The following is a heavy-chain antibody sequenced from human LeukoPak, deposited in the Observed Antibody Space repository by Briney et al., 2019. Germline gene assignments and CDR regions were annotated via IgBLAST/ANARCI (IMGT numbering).Heavy chain of an antibody. CDR1: GFTFNTYG. J-gene: IGHJ4*02. D-gene: IGHD1-26*01. CDR3: ARGPSHSGSYFVY. V-gene: IGHV3-74*03. Sequence: GGSLRLSCAASGFTFNTYGMYWVRQGSGKGLVWVSRISSDGSRTEYADSVEGRFTISRDNAKNTLYLQMDSLRAEDTAVYYCARGPSHSGSYFVYWGQGTLVTVSS. CDR2: ISSDGSRT.